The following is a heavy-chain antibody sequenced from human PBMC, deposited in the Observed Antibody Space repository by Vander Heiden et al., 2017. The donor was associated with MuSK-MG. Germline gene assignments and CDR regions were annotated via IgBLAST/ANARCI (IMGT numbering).Heavy chain of an antibody. CDR1: TFDDYA. V-gene: IGHV3-43D*03. D-gene: IGHD3-22*01. Sequence: TFDDYAMHWVRQRPGKGLEWLSLISWDGGTTHYADSVKGRFTISRDNSNNSLYLHMNSLRREDTALYYCARDVGLSSGYADYWGQGTLVTVSS. CDR3: ARDVGLSSGYADY. J-gene: IGHJ4*02. CDR2: ISWDGGTT.